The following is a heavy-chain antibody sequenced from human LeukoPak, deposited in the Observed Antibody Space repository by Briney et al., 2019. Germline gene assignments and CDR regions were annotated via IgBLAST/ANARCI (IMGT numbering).Heavy chain of an antibody. CDR1: GFRFSDFP. CDR2: ISAAADRT. CDR3: TSPAGHDSGWYYY. D-gene: IGHD6-19*01. V-gene: IGHV3-23*01. J-gene: IGHJ4*02. Sequence: GGSLRLSCAASGFRFSDFPLIWVRLTPGKGLEAFSSISAAADRTYYIDSVKGRFTISRDDSENTLHLQMNSLRADDTAIYFCTSPAGHDSGWYYYWGQGTLVTVSS.